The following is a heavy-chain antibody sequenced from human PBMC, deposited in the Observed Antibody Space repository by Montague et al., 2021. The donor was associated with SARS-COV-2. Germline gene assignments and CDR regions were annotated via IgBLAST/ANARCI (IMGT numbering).Heavy chain of an antibody. J-gene: IGHJ4*02. D-gene: IGHD2-2*01. V-gene: IGHV4-59*08. Sequence: SETLSLTCTVSGGSISSYYWSWIRQPPGKGLEWIGSIYHSGSTYYNPSLKSRVTISVDTSKNQFSLKLSSVTAADTAVYYCARSQDCSTTSCHFDYWGQGTLVTVSS. CDR3: ARSQDCSTTSCHFDY. CDR1: GGSISSYY. CDR2: IYHSGST.